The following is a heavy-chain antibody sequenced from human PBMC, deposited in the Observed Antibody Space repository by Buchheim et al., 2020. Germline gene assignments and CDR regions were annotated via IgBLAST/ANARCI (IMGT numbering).Heavy chain of an antibody. Sequence: QVQLVESGGGVVQPGRSLRLSCADSGFTFSSYAMHWVRQAPGKGLEWVAVISYDGSNKYYADSVKGRFTISRDNSKNTLYLQMNSLRAEDTAVYYCARGRTVVGYYVDYWGQGAL. V-gene: IGHV3-30-3*01. J-gene: IGHJ4*02. CDR3: ARGRTVVGYYVDY. CDR1: GFTFSSYA. CDR2: ISYDGSNK. D-gene: IGHD2-2*01.